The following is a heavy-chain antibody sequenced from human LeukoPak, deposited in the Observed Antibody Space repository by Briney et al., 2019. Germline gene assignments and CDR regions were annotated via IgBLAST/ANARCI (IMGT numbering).Heavy chain of an antibody. D-gene: IGHD6-13*01. V-gene: IGHV3-66*02. Sequence: PGGSLRLSCAASAINVTTNYMTWFRQAPGKGLEWVSLIYGDNAAYYAESVRGRFIISRDSLKNTLFLQMNSLRAEDTAVYYCVSSTGQQFIPYDYWGHGTHVTVSS. CDR3: VSSTGQQFIPYDY. CDR1: AINVTTNY. CDR2: IYGDNAA. J-gene: IGHJ4*01.